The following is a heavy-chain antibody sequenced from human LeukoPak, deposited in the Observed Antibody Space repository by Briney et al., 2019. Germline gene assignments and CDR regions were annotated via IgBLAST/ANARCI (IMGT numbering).Heavy chain of an antibody. D-gene: IGHD6-13*01. J-gene: IGHJ4*02. V-gene: IGHV3-30-3*01. CDR2: ISYDGSNK. Sequence: PGGSLRLSCAASGFTFSSQAMHWVRQAPGKGLEWVAVISYDGSNKYHADSVKGRFTISRDNSKNTLYLQMNSLRAEDTAVYYCARDRSSSWYYFGYWGQGTLVTVSS. CDR3: ARDRSSSWYYFGY. CDR1: GFTFSSQA.